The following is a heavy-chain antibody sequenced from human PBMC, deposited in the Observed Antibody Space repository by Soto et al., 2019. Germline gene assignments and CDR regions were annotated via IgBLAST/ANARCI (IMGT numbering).Heavy chain of an antibody. V-gene: IGHV3-7*01. Sequence: GGSLRLSCVASEFTFSNYWMSWVRQAPGKGLEWVANIKQDGSEKYYVDSVKGRFTISRDNAENSLYLQMNSLRAEDTALYYCARVYPGTGWPFHYYGMDVWGQGTTVTVSS. D-gene: IGHD6-25*01. CDR3: ARVYPGTGWPFHYYGMDV. J-gene: IGHJ6*02. CDR2: IKQDGSEK. CDR1: EFTFSNYW.